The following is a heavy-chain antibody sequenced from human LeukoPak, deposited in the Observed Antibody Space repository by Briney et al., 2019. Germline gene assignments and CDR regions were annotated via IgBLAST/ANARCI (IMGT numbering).Heavy chain of an antibody. V-gene: IGHV4-34*01. D-gene: IGHD2-21*02. J-gene: IGHJ4*02. Sequence: SETLSLTCAVYGGSFSGYYWSWIRQPPGKGLEWIGEINHSGSTNYNPSLKSRVTISVDTSKNQFSLKLSSVTAADTAVYYCARQRYCGGDCYRGPADYWGQGTLVTVSS. CDR2: INHSGST. CDR1: GGSFSGYY. CDR3: ARQRYCGGDCYRGPADY.